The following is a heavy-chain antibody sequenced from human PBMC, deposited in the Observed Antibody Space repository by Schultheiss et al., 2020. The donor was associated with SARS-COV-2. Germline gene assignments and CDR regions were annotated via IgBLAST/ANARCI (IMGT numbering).Heavy chain of an antibody. J-gene: IGHJ3*02. D-gene: IGHD3-22*01. Sequence: GESLKISCAASGFTFSSYSMNWVRQAPGKGLELVSSISSSSSYIYYADSVKGRFTISRDNAKNSLYLQMNSLRAEDTAVYYCASSYYDHDAFDIWGQGTMVTVSS. V-gene: IGHV3-21*01. CDR2: ISSSSSYI. CDR1: GFTFSSYS. CDR3: ASSYYDHDAFDI.